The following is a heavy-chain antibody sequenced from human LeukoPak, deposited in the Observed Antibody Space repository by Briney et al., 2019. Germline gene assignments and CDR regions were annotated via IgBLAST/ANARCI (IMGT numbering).Heavy chain of an antibody. CDR3: ARDHNVADV. CDR1: GFTFSHYW. CDR2: LNQDGSVQ. V-gene: IGHV3-7*01. Sequence: GGSLRLSCEASGFTFSHYWMTWYRQAPGMGLEWVANLNQDGSVQAYGDSVRGRFTISRDNAKNSVYIQMSSLRVEDTAMYYCARDHNVADVWGQGTMVTVSS. J-gene: IGHJ3*01. D-gene: IGHD2-8*01.